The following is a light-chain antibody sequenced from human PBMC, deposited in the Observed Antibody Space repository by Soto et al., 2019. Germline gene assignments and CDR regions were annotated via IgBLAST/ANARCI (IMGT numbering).Light chain of an antibody. V-gene: IGKV4-1*01. Sequence: DIVMTQSPDSLAVSLGERATINCKSSQSVVHSSNNTNYLAWYQQKPGQPPQLLIYWASTRESGAPDRFSGSGSETDFTLTISSLQAEDVAVYDCQQYYNPPLTFGPGTKVDIK. CDR3: QQYYNPPLT. CDR2: WAS. CDR1: QSVVHSSNNTNY. J-gene: IGKJ3*01.